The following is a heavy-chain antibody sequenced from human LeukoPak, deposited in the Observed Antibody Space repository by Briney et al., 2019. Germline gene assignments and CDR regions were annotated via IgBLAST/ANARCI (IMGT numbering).Heavy chain of an antibody. J-gene: IGHJ4*02. CDR1: GFTFSDYY. V-gene: IGHV3-11*01. CDR3: ARGGDLYSFDY. D-gene: IGHD3-10*01. CDR2: ISSSGNTI. Sequence: GGSLRPSCAASGFTFSDYYMSWIRQAPGRGLEWVSYISSSGNTIYYADSVKGRFTISGDNAKNSLYLQMNSLRAEDTAVYYCARGGDLYSFDYWGQGTLVTVSS.